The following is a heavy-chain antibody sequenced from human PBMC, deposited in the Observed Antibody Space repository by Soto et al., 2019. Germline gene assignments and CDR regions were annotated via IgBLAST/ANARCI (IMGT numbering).Heavy chain of an antibody. D-gene: IGHD6-13*01. Sequence: WETLSLTCTVSGGSISSNYWTWIRQPPGKGLEWIGYVYNSGSANYNPSLKSRVTISEDTSKSQFSLKVNSMTAADTAVYYCARYRREAVAGYTLDNWGQGILVTVSS. CDR3: ARYRREAVAGYTLDN. CDR1: GGSISSNY. CDR2: VYNSGSA. V-gene: IGHV4-59*01. J-gene: IGHJ4*02.